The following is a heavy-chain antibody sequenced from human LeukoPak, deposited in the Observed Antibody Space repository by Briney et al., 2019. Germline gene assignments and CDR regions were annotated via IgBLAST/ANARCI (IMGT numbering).Heavy chain of an antibody. CDR1: GFTFSSYA. D-gene: IGHD6-6*01. Sequence: GGSLRLSCAASGFTFSSYAMSWVRQAPGKGLEWVSAISGSGGSTYHADSVKGRFTISRDKSKNTLYLQMNSLRAEDTAVYYCAKDPVGIAARRGDYWGQGTLVTVSS. CDR3: AKDPVGIAARRGDY. J-gene: IGHJ4*02. CDR2: ISGSGGST. V-gene: IGHV3-23*01.